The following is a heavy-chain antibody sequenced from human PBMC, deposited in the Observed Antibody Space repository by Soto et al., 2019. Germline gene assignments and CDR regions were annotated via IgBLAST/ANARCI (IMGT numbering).Heavy chain of an antibody. CDR1: GYPLTELS. Sequence: GSSVQVSCTVSGYPLTELSMHWVRHAPGKGLEWMGGFDPEDGETIYAQKFQGRVTMTEDTSTDTAYMELSSLRSEDTAGYYCATRGSAVVTANTGFDPWGQGTPVTVSS. J-gene: IGHJ5*02. V-gene: IGHV1-24*01. CDR2: FDPEDGET. CDR3: ATRGSAVVTANTGFDP. D-gene: IGHD2-21*02.